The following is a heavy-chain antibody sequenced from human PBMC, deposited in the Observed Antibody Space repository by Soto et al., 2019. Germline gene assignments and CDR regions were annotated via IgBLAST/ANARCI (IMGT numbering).Heavy chain of an antibody. V-gene: IGHV5-51*01. Sequence: PGESLKISCKGSGYSFTSYWIGWVRQMPGKGLEWMGIIYPGDSDTRYSPSFQGQVTISADKSISTAYLQWSSLKASDTAMYYYARHPRATVTYYYYYGMDVWGQGTTVTVSS. CDR2: IYPGDSDT. D-gene: IGHD4-17*01. CDR3: ARHPRATVTYYYYYGMDV. CDR1: GYSFTSYW. J-gene: IGHJ6*02.